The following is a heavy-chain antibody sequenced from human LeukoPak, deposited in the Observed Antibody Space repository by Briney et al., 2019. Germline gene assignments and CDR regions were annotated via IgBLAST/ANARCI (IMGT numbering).Heavy chain of an antibody. CDR2: IYHSGST. V-gene: IGHV4-4*02. Sequence: SGTLSLTCAVSGGSISSSNWWSWVRQPPGKGPEWIGEIYHSGSTNYNPSLKSRVTISVDKSKNQFSLKLSSVTAADTAVYYCARIPVGGTMVRGVRDWGQGTLVTVSS. J-gene: IGHJ4*02. CDR3: ARIPVGGTMVRGVRD. D-gene: IGHD3-10*01. CDR1: GGSISSSNW.